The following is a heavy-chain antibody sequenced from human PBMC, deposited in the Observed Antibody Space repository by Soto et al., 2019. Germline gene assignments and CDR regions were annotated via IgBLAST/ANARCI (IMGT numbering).Heavy chain of an antibody. J-gene: IGHJ4*02. D-gene: IGHD5-12*01. CDR2: IHHTGST. CDR1: GGSITRRTHY. Sequence: SETLSLTCTVAGGSITRRTHYWGWVRQPPGKGLEWVASIHHTGSTYYNPSLRARIRMSIDTSKNRFSLSLTSVTATDTATYFCSTYSYDDPTSGYHDLRGQGTPITSP. V-gene: IGHV4-39*01. CDR3: STYSYDDPTSGYHDL.